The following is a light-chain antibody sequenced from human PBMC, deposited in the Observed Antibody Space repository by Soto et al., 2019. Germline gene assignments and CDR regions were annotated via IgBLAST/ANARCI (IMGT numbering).Light chain of an antibody. Sequence: MVLTRAPGTLSLSPRERATLSCRASQTVNNNYVAWYQQKPGQAPRLLIYGASSRATGIPDRFSATGSETNRTLSLSGLQTGDSAVYFCQQYNNLPGYFGEGTRLEIK. CDR2: GAS. J-gene: IGKJ5*01. V-gene: IGKV3-20*01. CDR3: QQYNNLPGY. CDR1: QTVNNNY.